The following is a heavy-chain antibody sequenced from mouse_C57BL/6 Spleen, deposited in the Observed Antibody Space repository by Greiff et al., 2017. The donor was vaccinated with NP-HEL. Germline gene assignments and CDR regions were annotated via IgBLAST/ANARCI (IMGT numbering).Heavy chain of an antibody. CDR3: ARDAGMENYYYAMDY. Sequence: EVKLVESGGGLVQSGRSLRLSCATSGFTFSDFYMEWVRQAPGKGLEWIAASRNKANDYTTEYSASVKGRFIVSRDTSQSILYLQMNALRAEDTAIYYCARDAGMENYYYAMDYWGQGTSVTVSS. D-gene: IGHD2-3*01. J-gene: IGHJ4*01. CDR1: GFTFSDFY. V-gene: IGHV7-1*01. CDR2: SRNKANDYTT.